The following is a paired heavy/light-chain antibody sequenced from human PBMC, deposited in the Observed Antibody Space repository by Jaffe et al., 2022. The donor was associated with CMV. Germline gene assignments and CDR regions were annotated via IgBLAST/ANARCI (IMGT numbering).Heavy chain of an antibody. V-gene: IGHV1-18*01. CDR1: GYTFTSYG. Sequence: QVQLVQSGAEVKKPGASVKVSCKASGYTFTSYGISWVRQAPGQGLEWMGWISAYNGNTNYAQKLQGRVTMTTDTSTSTAYMELRSLRSDDTAVYYCARDFHYYDSSGYYSNNWFDPWGQGTLVTVSS. D-gene: IGHD3-22*01. J-gene: IGHJ5*02. CDR3: ARDFHYYDSSGYYSNNWFDP. CDR2: ISAYNGNT.
Light chain of an antibody. V-gene: IGLV3-10*01. CDR2: EDS. CDR1: ALPKKY. J-gene: IGLJ2*01. Sequence: SYELTQPPSVSVSPGQTARITCSGDALPKKYAYWYQQKSGQAPVLVIYEDSKRPSGIPERFSGSSSGTMATLTISGAQVEDEADYYCYSTDSSGNHKVFGGGTKLTVL. CDR3: YSTDSSGNHKV.